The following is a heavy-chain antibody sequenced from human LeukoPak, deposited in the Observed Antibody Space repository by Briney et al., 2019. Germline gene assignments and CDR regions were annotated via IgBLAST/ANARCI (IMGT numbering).Heavy chain of an antibody. Sequence: SETLSLTCAVYGGSFSGYYWSWLRQPPGKGLEWIGEINHSGSTNYNPSLKSRVTISVDKSKNQFSLKLSSVTAAATAVYYCARDKDFYGSGSKPFDYWGQGTLVTVSS. CDR1: GGSFSGYY. V-gene: IGHV4-34*01. CDR2: INHSGST. J-gene: IGHJ4*02. D-gene: IGHD3-10*01. CDR3: ARDKDFYGSGSKPFDY.